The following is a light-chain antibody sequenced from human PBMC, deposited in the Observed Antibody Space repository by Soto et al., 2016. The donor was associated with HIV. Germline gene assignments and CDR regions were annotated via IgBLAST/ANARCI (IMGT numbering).Light chain of an antibody. CDR3: MQTIEPLIT. Sequence: DIVLTQTPLSLSVTPGQPASISCKSSQSLLRSDGKTYLYWYLTKPGQSPQLLIFEVSNRFSGVPDRFNGSGSGTDFTLKISRVEAEDIGVYYCMQTIEPLITFGGGTKDGDQT. CDR2: EVS. CDR1: QSLLRSDGKTY. V-gene: IGKV2D-29*02. J-gene: IGKJ4*01.